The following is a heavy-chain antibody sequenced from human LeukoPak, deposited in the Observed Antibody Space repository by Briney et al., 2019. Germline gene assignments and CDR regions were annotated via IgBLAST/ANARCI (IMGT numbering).Heavy chain of an antibody. CDR1: GGTFSSYA. D-gene: IGHD6-13*01. CDR3: ARGGIAAAGHWFDP. Sequence: ASVKVSCKASGGTFSSYAISWVRQAPGQGLEWMGGIIPIFGTANYAQKFQGRVTITADESTSTAYMELSSLRSEDTAVYYCARGGIAAAGHWFDPWGQGTLVTVSS. V-gene: IGHV1-69*13. J-gene: IGHJ5*02. CDR2: IIPIFGTA.